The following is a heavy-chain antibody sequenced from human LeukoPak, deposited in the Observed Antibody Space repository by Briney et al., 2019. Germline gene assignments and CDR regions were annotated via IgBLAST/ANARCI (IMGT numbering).Heavy chain of an antibody. D-gene: IGHD3-10*01. Sequence: SVKVSCKASGYTFTSYYMHWVRQAPGQGLEWMGGIIPIFGTANYAQKFHGRVTITADESTSTGYMGLSSLRSEDTAVYYCASRMVRGVIRDYYYGMDVWGQGTTVTVSS. CDR2: IIPIFGTA. J-gene: IGHJ6*02. CDR1: GYTFTSYY. CDR3: ASRMVRGVIRDYYYGMDV. V-gene: IGHV1-69*13.